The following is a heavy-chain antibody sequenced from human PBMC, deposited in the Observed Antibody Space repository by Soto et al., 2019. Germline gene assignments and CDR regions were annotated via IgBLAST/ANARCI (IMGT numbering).Heavy chain of an antibody. V-gene: IGHV1-8*01. D-gene: IGHD1-1*01. J-gene: IGHJ4*02. CDR3: ARGLQLERPNYYFVY. CDR2: MNPNSGNT. Sequence: ASVKVSCKASGYTFTSYDINWVRQATGQGLEWMGWMNPNSGNTGYAQKFQGRVTMTRNTSISTAYMELSSLRSEDTAVYYCARGLQLERPNYYFVYWGQGTLVTVSS. CDR1: GYTFTSYD.